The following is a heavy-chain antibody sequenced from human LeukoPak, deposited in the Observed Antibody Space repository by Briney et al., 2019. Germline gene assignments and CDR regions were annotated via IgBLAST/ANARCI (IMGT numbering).Heavy chain of an antibody. V-gene: IGHV3-48*03. CDR1: GFTFSSYE. D-gene: IGHD3-22*01. CDR2: ISSSGSMI. CDR3: AMLPYYYDSSGRPNIDY. J-gene: IGHJ4*02. Sequence: LTGGSLRLSCAASGFTFSSYEMNWVRQAPGKGLEWVSYISSSGSMINYADSVKGRFTISRDNAKNSLYLQMNSLRAEDTAVYYCAMLPYYYDSSGRPNIDYWGQGTLVTVSS.